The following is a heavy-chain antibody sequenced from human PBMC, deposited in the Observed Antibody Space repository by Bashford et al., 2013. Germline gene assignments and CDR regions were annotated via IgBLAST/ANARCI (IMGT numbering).Heavy chain of an antibody. CDR2: IYYSGST. J-gene: IGHJ4*02. V-gene: IGHV4-31*03. D-gene: IGHD3-10*01. Sequence: SETLSLTCTVSGGSISSGGYYWSWIRQHPGKGLEWIGYIYYSGSTYYNPSLRSRVTMSIDASKNQFSLKLSSVTAADTAVYYCVRDIAFIGSFFYLDYWGQGVLVTVSS. CDR3: VRDIAFIGSFFYLDY. CDR1: GGSISSGGYY.